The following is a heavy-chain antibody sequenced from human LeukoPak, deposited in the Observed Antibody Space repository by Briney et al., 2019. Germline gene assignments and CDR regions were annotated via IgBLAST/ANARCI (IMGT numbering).Heavy chain of an antibody. V-gene: IGHV3-23*01. Sequence: QSGGSLRLSCAASGFTFSSYSMNWVRQAPGKGLEWVSAISGSGGSTYYADSVKGRFTISRDNSKNTLYLQMNSLRAEDTAVYYCAKGLFSSGWYVGDYWGQGTLVTVSS. CDR1: GFTFSSYS. J-gene: IGHJ4*02. CDR2: ISGSGGST. CDR3: AKGLFSSGWYVGDY. D-gene: IGHD6-19*01.